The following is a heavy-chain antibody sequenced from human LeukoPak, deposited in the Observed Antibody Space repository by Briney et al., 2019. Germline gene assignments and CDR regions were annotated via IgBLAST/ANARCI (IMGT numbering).Heavy chain of an antibody. V-gene: IGHV3-15*01. J-gene: IGHJ1*01. Sequence: GGSLRLSCAVSGFIFSNAWMNWVRQAPGKGLECVGRIKSISDGETTDYAAPVKGRLTISRDDSKSTLYLQMHSLRTEDTAVYYCTTLWRGPEHWGQGTLVTVSS. CDR2: IKSISDGETT. D-gene: IGHD3-3*01. CDR1: GFIFSNAW. CDR3: TTLWRGPEH.